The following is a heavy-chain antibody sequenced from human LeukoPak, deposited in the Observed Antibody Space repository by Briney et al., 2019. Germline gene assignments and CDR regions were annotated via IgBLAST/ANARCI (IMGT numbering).Heavy chain of an antibody. CDR3: ARGDGYNYFDY. CDR2: IYIGGDT. D-gene: IGHD5-24*01. Sequence: GGSLRLSCAASAFTFSSYYMNWVRQAPGKGLEWVSVIYIGGDTFYADSVKGRFTISRDNSEDTLYLQMNSLRAEDTAVYYCARGDGYNYFDYWGQGTLVTVSS. J-gene: IGHJ4*02. V-gene: IGHV3-66*01. CDR1: AFTFSSYY.